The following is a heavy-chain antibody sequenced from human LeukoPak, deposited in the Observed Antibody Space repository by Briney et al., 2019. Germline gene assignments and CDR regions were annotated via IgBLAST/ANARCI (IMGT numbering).Heavy chain of an antibody. D-gene: IGHD2-15*01. J-gene: IGHJ3*02. CDR3: TRKYCSGGSCLDDIFDI. V-gene: IGHV3-23*01. CDR2: ISGSGGVT. Sequence: GGSLRLSCAVTGLTFSNYAMSWVRQAPGKGPEWVSDISGSGGVTHYADSVRGRFSISRDNSKNTVYLQMNSLRAEDTAVYYCTRKYCSGGSCLDDIFDIWGQGTIVTVSS. CDR1: GLTFSNYA.